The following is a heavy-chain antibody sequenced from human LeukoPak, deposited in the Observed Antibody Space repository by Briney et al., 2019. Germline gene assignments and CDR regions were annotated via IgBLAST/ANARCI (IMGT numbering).Heavy chain of an antibody. Sequence: GGSLRLSCAASGFTFSSYAMHWVRQAPGKGLEWVAVISYDGSNKYYADSVKGRFTISRDNSKNTLYLQMNSLRAEDTAVYYCARSGKYCSSTRCPSTYFFDYWGQGTLVTVSS. CDR1: GFTFSSYA. V-gene: IGHV3-30*14. CDR2: ISYDGSNK. J-gene: IGHJ4*02. CDR3: ARSGKYCSSTRCPSTYFFDY. D-gene: IGHD2-2*01.